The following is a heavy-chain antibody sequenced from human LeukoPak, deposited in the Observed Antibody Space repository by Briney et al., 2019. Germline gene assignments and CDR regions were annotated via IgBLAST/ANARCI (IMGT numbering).Heavy chain of an antibody. CDR2: ISGSGGST. J-gene: IGHJ4*02. CDR1: GFTFSSYG. CDR3: AKWVAVAGKFDY. D-gene: IGHD6-19*01. Sequence: GGSLRLSCATSGFTFSSYGMCWVRQAPGKGLEWVSAISGSGGSTYYADSVKGRFTISRDNSKNTLYLQMNSLRAEDTAVYYCAKWVAVAGKFDYWGQGTLVTVSS. V-gene: IGHV3-23*01.